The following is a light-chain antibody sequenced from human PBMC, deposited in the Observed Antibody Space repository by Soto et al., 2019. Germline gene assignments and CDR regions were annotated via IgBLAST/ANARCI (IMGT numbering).Light chain of an antibody. CDR2: DAS. CDR3: QQYNSYSGT. V-gene: IGKV1-5*01. Sequence: DIQMTQSPSTLSGSVGDRVTITCRASQTISSWLAWYQQKPGKAPKLLIYDASSLESGVPSRFSGSGSGTEFTLTISSLQPDDFATSYCQQYNSYSGTFGQGTKVDIK. J-gene: IGKJ1*01. CDR1: QTISSW.